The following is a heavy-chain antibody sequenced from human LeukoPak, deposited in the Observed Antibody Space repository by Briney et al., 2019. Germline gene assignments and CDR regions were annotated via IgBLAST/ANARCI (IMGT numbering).Heavy chain of an antibody. V-gene: IGHV6-1*01. D-gene: IGHD2-2*02. CDR1: GDSVSSNSAA. J-gene: IGHJ5*02. CDR3: AREGVVVPAAIRGPNWFDP. CDR2: TYYRSKWYN. Sequence: SQTLSLTCAISGDSVSSNSAAWNWIRQSPLRGLEWLGRTYYRSKWYNDYAVSVKSRITINPDTSKNQFSLQLNSVTPEDTAVYYCAREGVVVPAAIRGPNWFDPWGQGTLVTVSS.